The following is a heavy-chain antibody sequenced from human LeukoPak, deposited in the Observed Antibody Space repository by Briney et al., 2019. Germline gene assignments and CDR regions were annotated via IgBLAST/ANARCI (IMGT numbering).Heavy chain of an antibody. CDR2: ISSSSSTI. J-gene: IGHJ4*02. CDR1: GFTFSSYS. V-gene: IGHV3-48*01. D-gene: IGHD3-10*02. CDR3: ARVVFGEGDDY. Sequence: PGGSLRLSCAASGFTFSSYSMNWVRQAPGKGLEWVSYISSSSSTIYYADSVKGRFTISRDNAKNSLYLLMNSLRAEDTAVYYCARVVFGEGDDYWGQGTLVTVSS.